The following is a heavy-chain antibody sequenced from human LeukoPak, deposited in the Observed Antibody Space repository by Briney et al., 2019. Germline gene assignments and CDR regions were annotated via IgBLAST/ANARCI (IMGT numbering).Heavy chain of an antibody. J-gene: IGHJ4*02. CDR2: ISSNSDTI. CDR3: LTSSFDH. CDR1: GFTLGDYD. V-gene: IGHV3-9*01. Sequence: PGRSLRLSCAASGFTLGDYDIHWVRQALGKGPEWVSSISSNSDTIAYAEPVKGRFTVSRDNTINSLYLQMDSLRVEDTALYYYLTSSFDHWGQGTLVTVSS.